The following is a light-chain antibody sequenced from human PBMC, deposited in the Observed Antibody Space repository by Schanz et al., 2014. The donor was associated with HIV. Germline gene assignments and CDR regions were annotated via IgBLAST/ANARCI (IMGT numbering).Light chain of an antibody. CDR2: GAS. J-gene: IGKJ2*01. Sequence: AIQLTQSPSSLSASIGDRVTLTCRASQDISNNLVWYQQKPGRAPKLLMFGASSLESRVPSRFSGSVSGTDFTLAISSLQPEDFATYYCQQYTQYPPFTFGQGTNLEIK. CDR1: QDISNN. V-gene: IGKV1D-13*01. CDR3: QQYTQYPPFT.